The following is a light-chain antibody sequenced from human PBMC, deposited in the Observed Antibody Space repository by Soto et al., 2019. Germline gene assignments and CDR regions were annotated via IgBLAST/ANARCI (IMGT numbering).Light chain of an antibody. CDR1: SAYSNYK. CDR3: GADHGGGSNLVVV. V-gene: IGLV9-49*01. J-gene: IGLJ2*01. CDR2: VGTGGIVG. Sequence: QLVLTQPPSASASLGASVTLTCTLSSAYSNYKVDWYQQRPGKGPRFVMRVGTGGIVGSKGDGIPDRFSVLGSGLNRYLTVKNIQEEDESDYYCGADHGGGSNLVVVFGGGTKLTVL.